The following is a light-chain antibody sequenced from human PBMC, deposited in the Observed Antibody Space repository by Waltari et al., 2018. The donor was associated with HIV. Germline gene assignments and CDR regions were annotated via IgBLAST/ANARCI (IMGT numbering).Light chain of an antibody. CDR2: RTN. CDR3: AAWDDSLSGVV. J-gene: IGLJ2*01. Sequence: SGTPGQWVTISCSGSSSNIGSNYVYWYQQLPGTAPKLLIYRTNQRPSGVPDRFSGSKAGTSASLAISGLRSEDEGDYSCAAWDDSLSGVVFGGGTKLTVL. CDR1: SSNIGSNY. V-gene: IGLV1-47*01.